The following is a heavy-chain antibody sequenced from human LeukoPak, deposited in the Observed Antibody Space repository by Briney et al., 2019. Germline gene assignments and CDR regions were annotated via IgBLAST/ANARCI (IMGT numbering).Heavy chain of an antibody. V-gene: IGHV3-23*05. CDR3: AQRYYYLND. CDR2: IGNSGSDT. D-gene: IGHD3-22*01. CDR1: GFTFVTYA. J-gene: IGHJ4*02. Sequence: PGGSLRLSCAASGFTFVTYAMSWVRQAPGKGLEWVATIGNSGSDTYYTDSVKRRSTISRENSKNPLSLQRNSLRAEVTAVYYCAQRYYYLNDWGEGTLLTVSS.